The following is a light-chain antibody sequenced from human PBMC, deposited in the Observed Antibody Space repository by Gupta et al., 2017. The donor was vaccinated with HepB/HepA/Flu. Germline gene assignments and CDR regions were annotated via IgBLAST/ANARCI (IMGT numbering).Light chain of an antibody. J-gene: IGKJ1*01. Sequence: EIEMIQSPSSLSASVGDRVTITCRASQSINTYFSWYQQKPGEAPNLLIFGASTVKSGVPARFSGGGGRKDFTLTISHQQPEYFATYYCQHKNSPPLTFGQGTQVEIK. V-gene: IGKV1-39*01. CDR1: QSINTY. CDR2: GAS. CDR3: QHKNSPPLT.